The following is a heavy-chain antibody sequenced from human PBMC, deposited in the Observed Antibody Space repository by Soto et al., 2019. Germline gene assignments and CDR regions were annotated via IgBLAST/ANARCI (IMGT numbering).Heavy chain of an antibody. V-gene: IGHV3-33*01. CDR2: IWSDGSNK. CDR1: GFTFSSYV. J-gene: IGHJ4*02. Sequence: VHLVESGGGVVQPGRSLRLSCATSGFTFSSYVMHWVRQAPGKGLEWVAAIWSDGSNKYYADSVKGRFTISRDNSKNRLYLQMNSLRAEDTAVYNCARESGSYHFDYWGQGTLVTVSS. CDR3: ARESGSYHFDY. D-gene: IGHD1-26*01.